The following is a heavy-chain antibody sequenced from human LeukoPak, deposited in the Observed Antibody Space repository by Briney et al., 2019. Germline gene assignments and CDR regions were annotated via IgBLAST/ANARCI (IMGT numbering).Heavy chain of an antibody. V-gene: IGHV3-48*01. J-gene: IGHJ5*02. D-gene: IGHD4-17*01. CDR2: ISSSSSTI. Sequence: PGGSLRLSCAASGFTFSDFPMIWVRQAPGKGLEWVSYISSSSSTIYYADSVKGRFTISRDNSKNTLYLQMNSLRAEDTAVYYCARGDYGDLWALDLWGQGTQVTVSS. CDR3: ARGDYGDLWALDL. CDR1: GFTFSDFP.